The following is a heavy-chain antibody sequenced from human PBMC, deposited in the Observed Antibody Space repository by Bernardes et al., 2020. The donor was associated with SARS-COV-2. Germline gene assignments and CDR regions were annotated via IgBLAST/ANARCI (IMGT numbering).Heavy chain of an antibody. D-gene: IGHD3-3*01. J-gene: IGHJ6*04. Sequence: GGSLRLSCAVSGFTFSDYTMNWVRQAPGKGLEWVSLISWDGASTYYADSVKGRFTISRDDSKNSLYLQMNSLRAEDTALYYCARSIRFLEWDGMNVWGRGTTVNVSS. CDR3: ARSIRFLEWDGMNV. CDR2: ISWDGAST. CDR1: GFTFSDYT. V-gene: IGHV3-43*01.